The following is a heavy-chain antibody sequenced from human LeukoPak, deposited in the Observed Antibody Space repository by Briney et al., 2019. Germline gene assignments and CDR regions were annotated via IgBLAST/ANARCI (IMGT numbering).Heavy chain of an antibody. CDR3: ATKQWLAPPPDS. D-gene: IGHD6-19*01. CDR2: INTDGTVT. J-gene: IGHJ4*02. Sequence: GGAPRPSCAASRSSLSKYWMLWVPLATAKGGESVSRINTDGTVTTYADSVRGRFTVSRDNADNTMFLQMNSVRDEDTAVYYCATKQWLAPPPDSWGQGTPVTVSS. V-gene: IGHV3-74*01. CDR1: RSSLSKYW.